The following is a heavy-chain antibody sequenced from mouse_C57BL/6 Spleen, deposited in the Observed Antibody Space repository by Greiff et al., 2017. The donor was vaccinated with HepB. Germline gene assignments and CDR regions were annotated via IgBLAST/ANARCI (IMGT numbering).Heavy chain of an antibody. V-gene: IGHV5-17*01. CDR1: GFTFSDYG. J-gene: IGHJ4*01. CDR3: ASGSFCAMDY. CDR2: ISSGSSTI. Sequence: DVMLVESGGGLVKPGGSLKLSCAASGFTFSDYGMHWVRQAPEKGLEWVAYISSGSSTIYYADTVKGRFTISRDNAKNTLFLQMTSLRSEDTAMYYCASGSFCAMDYWGQGTSVTVSS.